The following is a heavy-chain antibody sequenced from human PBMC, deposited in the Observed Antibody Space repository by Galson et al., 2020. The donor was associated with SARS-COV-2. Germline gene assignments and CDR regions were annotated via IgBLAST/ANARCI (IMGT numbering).Heavy chain of an antibody. D-gene: IGHD5-12*01. CDR2: ISYSGDST. Sequence: TGGSLRLSCAASGFTFSSSAMSWVRQAPGKGLEWVSVISYSGDSTYYADSVKGRFTISRDNSKNTLYLQMNSLRAEDTAVYYCGGMATIVNFQHWGQGTLVTVSS. CDR3: GGMATIVNFQH. J-gene: IGHJ1*01. V-gene: IGHV3-23*01. CDR1: GFTFSSSA.